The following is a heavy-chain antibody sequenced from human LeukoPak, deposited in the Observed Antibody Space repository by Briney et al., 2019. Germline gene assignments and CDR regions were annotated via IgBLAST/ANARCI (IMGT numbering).Heavy chain of an antibody. CDR2: VSGSGFSS. D-gene: IGHD3-16*01. V-gene: IGHV3-23*01. CDR1: GVTSGSYA. CDR3: AKGDTVGGVNYIDF. Sequence: GGSLRLSWVASGVTSGSYAMSWVCQAPGMGLEWVSVVSGSGFSSFYADSVKGRFTISRDNSKNMVSLQMNSLRAEDTAVYYCAKGDTVGGVNYIDFWGQGSLVTVSS. J-gene: IGHJ4*02.